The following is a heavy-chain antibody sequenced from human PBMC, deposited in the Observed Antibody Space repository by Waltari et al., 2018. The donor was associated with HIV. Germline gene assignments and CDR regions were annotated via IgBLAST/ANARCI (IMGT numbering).Heavy chain of an antibody. CDR3: ARVHGHYCSGNYYNSFDY. CDR2: IYYSGST. Sequence: QLQLQESGPGLVKPSETLSLTCTVSGGSISSSDYYWGWIRQPPGKGLEWIGSIYYSGSTYYKPSLKSRGIISVDTAKKQFSLKLSSVIAADTAVYYCARVHGHYCSGNYYNSFDYWGQGKLVTVSS. CDR1: GGSISSSDYY. D-gene: IGHD3-10*01. V-gene: IGHV4-39*07. J-gene: IGHJ4*02.